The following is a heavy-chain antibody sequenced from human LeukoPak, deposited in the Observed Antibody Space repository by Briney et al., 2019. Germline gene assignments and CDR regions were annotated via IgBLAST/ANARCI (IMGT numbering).Heavy chain of an antibody. CDR1: GGTFSSYA. CDR2: IIPILGIA. Sequence: ASMKVSCKASGGTFSSYAISWVRQAPGQGLEWMGRIIPILGIANYAQKFQGRVTITADKSTSTAYMELSSLRSADTAVYYCARAPSPADSSSPLWGQGTLVTVSS. D-gene: IGHD6-13*01. V-gene: IGHV1-69*04. CDR3: ARAPSPADSSSPL. J-gene: IGHJ4*02.